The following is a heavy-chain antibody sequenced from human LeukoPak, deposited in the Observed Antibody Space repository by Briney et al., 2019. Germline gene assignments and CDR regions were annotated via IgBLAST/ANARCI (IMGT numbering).Heavy chain of an antibody. Sequence: PGGSLRLSCAASGFTFSSYAMSWVRQAPGKGLEWVTAISGSGGSTYYADSVKGRFAISRDNSKNTLYLQMNSLRAEDTAVYYCAKVDYGSGSYFYYWGQGTLVTVSS. CDR2: ISGSGGST. CDR1: GFTFSSYA. CDR3: AKVDYGSGSYFYY. D-gene: IGHD3-10*01. J-gene: IGHJ4*02. V-gene: IGHV3-23*01.